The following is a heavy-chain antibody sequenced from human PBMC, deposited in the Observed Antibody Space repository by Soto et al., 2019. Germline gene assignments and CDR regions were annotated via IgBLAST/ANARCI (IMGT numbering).Heavy chain of an antibody. CDR1: GFTFSDYA. CDR3: AKGGRQWLVTSDFNY. CDR2: VSHDGRNT. Sequence: VQLVESGGGVVQPGRSLRLSCAASGFTFSDYAMHWVRQAPGKGLEWVAVVSHDGRNTHYADSVKGRFTISRDSSKNMVSLEMTSLRAEDTAVYDCAKGGRQWLVTSDFNYWGQGALVTVSS. J-gene: IGHJ4*02. D-gene: IGHD6-19*01. V-gene: IGHV3-30*18.